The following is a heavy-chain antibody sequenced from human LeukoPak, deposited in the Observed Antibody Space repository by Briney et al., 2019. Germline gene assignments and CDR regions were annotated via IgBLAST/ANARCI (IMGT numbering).Heavy chain of an antibody. V-gene: IGHV3-33*06. Sequence: GGSLRLSCAASGFTFSSYAMSWVRQAPGKGLEWVAVIWYDGSNKYYADSVKGRFTISRDNSKNTLYLQMNSLRAEDTAVYYCAKDRPITIFGVVIMGGPDGFDYWGQGTLVTVSS. J-gene: IGHJ4*02. CDR3: AKDRPITIFGVVIMGGPDGFDY. CDR2: IWYDGSNK. CDR1: GFTFSSYA. D-gene: IGHD3-3*01.